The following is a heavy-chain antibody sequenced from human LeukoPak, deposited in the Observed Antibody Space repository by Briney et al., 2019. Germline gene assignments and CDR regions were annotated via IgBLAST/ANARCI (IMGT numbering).Heavy chain of an antibody. CDR2: IYQSETA. Sequence: SETLSLTCTVSGYSISSGYFWGWMRQPPGKGLEWIGSIYQSETAHYNPSLKSRVTISVDTSKNQFSLKLSSVTAADTAVYYCARRTVTTIWHWGQGTLVTVSS. CDR1: GYSISSGYF. J-gene: IGHJ4*02. V-gene: IGHV4-38-2*02. D-gene: IGHD4-17*01. CDR3: ARRTVTTIWH.